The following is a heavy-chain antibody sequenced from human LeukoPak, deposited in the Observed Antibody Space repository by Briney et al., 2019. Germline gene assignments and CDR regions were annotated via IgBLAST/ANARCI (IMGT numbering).Heavy chain of an antibody. CDR1: GGSINNYY. CDR3: ARGRYCSADICSGGDAFDI. J-gene: IGHJ3*02. D-gene: IGHD2-15*01. Sequence: TTSETLSLTCTVSGGSINNYYWSWIRQPAGKGLLWIGRIYTRGSTNYNPSLKSRVTMSVDTSKNQFSLKLSSVTAADTAVYYCARGRYCSADICSGGDAFDIWGQGTMVSVSS. V-gene: IGHV4-4*07. CDR2: IYTRGST.